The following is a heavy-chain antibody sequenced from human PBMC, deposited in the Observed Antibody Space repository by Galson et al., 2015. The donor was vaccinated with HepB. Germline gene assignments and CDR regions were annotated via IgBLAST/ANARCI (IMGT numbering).Heavy chain of an antibody. CDR1: GFTFSSYS. D-gene: IGHD1-26*01. CDR2: ISSSSSTI. J-gene: IGHJ6*03. Sequence: SLRLSCAASGFTFSSYSMNWVRQAPGKGLEWVSYISSSSSTIYYADSVKGRFTISRDNAKNSLYLQMNSLRAEDTAVYYCARVSSGSYHQDVYYYYSYMDVWGKGTTVTVSS. CDR3: ARVSSGSYHQDVYYYYSYMDV. V-gene: IGHV3-48*01.